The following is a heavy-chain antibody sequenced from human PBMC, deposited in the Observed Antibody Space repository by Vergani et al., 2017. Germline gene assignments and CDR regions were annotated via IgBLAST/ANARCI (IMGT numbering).Heavy chain of an antibody. J-gene: IGHJ4*02. V-gene: IGHV3-21*01. CDR2: ISSSSSYI. D-gene: IGHD1-1*01. CDR3: ARDFLYNWNDSVSGY. CDR1: GFTFSSYS. Sequence: EVQLLESGGGLVQPGGSLRLSCAASGFTFSSYSMNWVRQAPGKGLEWVSSISSSSSYIYYADSVKGRFTISRDNAKNSLYLQMNSLRAEDTAVYYCARDFLYNWNDSVSGYWGQGTLVTVSS.